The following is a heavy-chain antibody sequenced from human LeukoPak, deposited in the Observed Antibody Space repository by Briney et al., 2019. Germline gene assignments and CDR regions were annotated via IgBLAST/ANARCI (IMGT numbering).Heavy chain of an antibody. CDR1: DGSISSYY. D-gene: IGHD6-13*01. J-gene: IGHJ5*02. V-gene: IGHV4-59*01. CDR3: ARASVAGRGPYNWFDP. CDR2: IYYSGST. Sequence: PSETLSLTCTVSDGSISSYYWSWIRQPPGKGLEWIGYIYYSGSTNYNPSLKSRVTISVDTSKNQFSLKLSSVTAADTAVYYCARASVAGRGPYNWFDPWGQGTLVTVSS.